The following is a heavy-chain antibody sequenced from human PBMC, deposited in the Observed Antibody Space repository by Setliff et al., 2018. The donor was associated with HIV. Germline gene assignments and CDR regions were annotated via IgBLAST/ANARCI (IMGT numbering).Heavy chain of an antibody. CDR3: ARVDSSTPRAVDI. Sequence: ASETLSLTCTVSGGSIGTYYWSWIRQPPGKGLEWIGNIFHNGNTYYNATLESRVAISVDTSKRQFSLRMNSVTAADTAVYYCARVDSSTPRAVDIWGQGTMVTVSS. CDR1: GGSIGTYY. V-gene: IGHV4-59*04. J-gene: IGHJ3*02. D-gene: IGHD5-12*01. CDR2: IFHNGNT.